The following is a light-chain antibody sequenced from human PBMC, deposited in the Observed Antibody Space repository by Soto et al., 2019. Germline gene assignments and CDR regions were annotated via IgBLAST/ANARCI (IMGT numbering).Light chain of an antibody. CDR3: SSYSISTAYL. CDR2: EVS. Sequence: QSALTQPASVSGSPGQSITISCTGTSSDAGGYDYVSWYQLHPGKAPKLMVFEVSNRPSGVSYRFSGSKSGNTASLTISGLQAEDEADYFCSSYSISTAYLFGNGTKVIV. J-gene: IGLJ1*01. CDR1: SSDAGGYDY. V-gene: IGLV2-14*01.